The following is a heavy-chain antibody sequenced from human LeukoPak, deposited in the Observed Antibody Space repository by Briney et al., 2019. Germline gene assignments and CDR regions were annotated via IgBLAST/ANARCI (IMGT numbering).Heavy chain of an antibody. CDR3: AREITGTRGVDY. D-gene: IGHD1-7*01. J-gene: IGHJ4*02. Sequence: SETLSLTCTVSGGSITSYYWNWVRKPAGKGLEWLGRIYSSGSTDYNPSLKSRVTMSVDTSKNQFSLNLTSVTAADTAVYYCAREITGTRGVDYWGQGILVTVSS. CDR2: IYSSGST. V-gene: IGHV4-4*07. CDR1: GGSITSYY.